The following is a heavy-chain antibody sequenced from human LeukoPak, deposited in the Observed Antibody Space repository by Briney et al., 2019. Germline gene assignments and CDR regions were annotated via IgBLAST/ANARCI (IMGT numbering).Heavy chain of an antibody. V-gene: IGHV3-33*08. CDR2: IWYDGSNK. CDR1: GFTFDHYA. Sequence: AGGSLRLSCATSGFTFDHYALHWVRQAPGKGLEWVAVIWYDGSNKYYADSVKGRFTISRDNSKNTLYLQMNSLRAEDTAVYYCARGRPYYYDSSGSLLDYWGQGTLVTVSS. J-gene: IGHJ4*02. D-gene: IGHD3-22*01. CDR3: ARGRPYYYDSSGSLLDY.